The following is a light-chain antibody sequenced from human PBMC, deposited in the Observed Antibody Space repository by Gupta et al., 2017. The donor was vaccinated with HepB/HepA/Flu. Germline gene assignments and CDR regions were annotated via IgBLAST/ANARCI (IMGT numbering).Light chain of an antibody. V-gene: IGKV1-39*01. J-gene: IGKJ1*01. CDR3: QNTEITTVT. Sequence: DIQMAQSPSSLSASIGDRVTITCRASQSISSYLNWYQQKPGKAPKLLIYATSTVESGVPSRGSGSGSGTDFTLTISRLQPEDFATYCCQNTEITTVTFGQGTKVEIK. CDR2: ATS. CDR1: QSISSY.